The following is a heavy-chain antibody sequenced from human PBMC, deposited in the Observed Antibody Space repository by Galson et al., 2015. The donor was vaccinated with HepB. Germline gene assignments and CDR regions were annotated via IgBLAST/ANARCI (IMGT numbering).Heavy chain of an antibody. CDR2: IGLDDGK. V-gene: IGHV2-70*11. J-gene: IGHJ4*02. CDR3: ARGTKVATHSLDH. D-gene: IGHD4-17*01. Sequence: SSMCVSWIRQPPGKALEWLARIGLDDGKYYRTALRTRLAISKDTSKNQGVLTMTNMDPVDTATYYCARGTKVATHSLDHWGQGTLVTVSS. CDR1: SSMC.